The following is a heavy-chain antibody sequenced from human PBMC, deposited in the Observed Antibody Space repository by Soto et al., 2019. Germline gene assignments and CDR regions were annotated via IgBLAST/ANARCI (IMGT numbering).Heavy chain of an antibody. CDR2: IIPIFGTA. CDR3: VGCYNRAYYYGMAV. D-gene: IGHD2-2*02. J-gene: IGHJ6*02. Sequence: QVQLVQSGAEVKKPGSSVKVSCKASGGTFSSYAISWVRQAPGQGLEWMGGIIPIFGTANYAQKFQGRVTITADETTSTAYMELSILRSEDTAVYYCVGCYNRAYYYGMAVWGQRTTVTVSS. CDR1: GGTFSSYA. V-gene: IGHV1-69*12.